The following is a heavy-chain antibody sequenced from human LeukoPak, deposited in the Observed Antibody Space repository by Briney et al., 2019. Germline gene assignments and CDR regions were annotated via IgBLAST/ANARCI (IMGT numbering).Heavy chain of an antibody. CDR3: ARWPGEGGAFDI. Sequence: YPGGSLRLSCAASGFIFSSYSMNWVRQAPGKGLEWLSYITSSSDTIYTGSLKGRFTISRDNAKNSLYLQMNSLRDEDTAVYYCARWPGEGGAFDIWGQGTMVTVSS. CDR1: GFIFSSYS. V-gene: IGHV3-48*02. J-gene: IGHJ3*02. D-gene: IGHD3-16*01. CDR2: ITSSSDTI.